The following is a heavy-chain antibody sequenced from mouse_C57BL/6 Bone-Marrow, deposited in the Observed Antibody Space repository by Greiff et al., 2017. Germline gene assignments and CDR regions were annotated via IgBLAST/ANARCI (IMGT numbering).Heavy chain of an antibody. CDR1: GYTFTNYW. D-gene: IGHD4-1*01. CDR2: IYPGGGYT. Sequence: VQLQESGAELVRPGTSVKMSCKASGYTFTNYWIGWAKQRPGHGLEWIGDIYPGGGYTNYNEKFKGKATLTAEKSSSTAYMQFSSLTSEDSAIYSCAINWSWFAYWGQGTLVTVSA. J-gene: IGHJ3*01. CDR3: AINWSWFAY. V-gene: IGHV1-63*01.